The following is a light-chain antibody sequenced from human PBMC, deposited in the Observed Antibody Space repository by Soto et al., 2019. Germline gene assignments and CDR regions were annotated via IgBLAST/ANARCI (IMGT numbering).Light chain of an antibody. CDR3: QQYNNWPRT. V-gene: IGKV3-15*01. CDR1: QSVSGK. J-gene: IGKJ1*01. CDR2: GAS. Sequence: ETVMTQSPAALSVSPGERATLSCRASQSVSGKLAWYQQKPGQAPRLLIYGASTRATGIPARFSGSGSGTEFTLTISTLQSEDFAVYYCQQYNNWPRTFGQGDQGGYQT.